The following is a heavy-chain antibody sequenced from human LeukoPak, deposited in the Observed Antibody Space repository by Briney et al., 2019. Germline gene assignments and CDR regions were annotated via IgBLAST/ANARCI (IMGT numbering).Heavy chain of an antibody. Sequence: SHTVKLTCKISGYTFTSYCMHWNRDRQSPSRGLEWLGRTYYRSKWYKHYSVSVKSRITINPDTSRNQFSLQLNSVTPEDTAVYYCARGPGYFQHWGQGTLVTVSS. CDR3: ARGPGYFQH. CDR1: GYTFTSYCMH. D-gene: IGHD2-8*02. CDR2: TYYRSKWYK. J-gene: IGHJ1*01. V-gene: IGHV6-1*01.